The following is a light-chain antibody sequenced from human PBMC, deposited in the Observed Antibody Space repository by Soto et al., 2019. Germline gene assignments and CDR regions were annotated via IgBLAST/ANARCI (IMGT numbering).Light chain of an antibody. J-gene: IGLJ1*01. CDR1: SSNIGAGYD. Sequence: QPVLTQPPSVSGAPGQRVTISCTGSSSNIGAGYDVHWYQLLPGTAPKLLIYANSNRPSGVPDRFSGSKSGTSASLAITGLQAEDEADYYCQSYDSSVNYVFGTGTKVTVL. V-gene: IGLV1-40*01. CDR3: QSYDSSVNYV. CDR2: ANS.